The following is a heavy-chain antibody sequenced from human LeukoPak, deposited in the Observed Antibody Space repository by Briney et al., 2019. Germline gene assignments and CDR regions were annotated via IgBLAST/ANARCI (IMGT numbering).Heavy chain of an antibody. Sequence: PSETLSLTCTVSGYSISSGYYWGWIRQPPGKGLEWIGSIYHSGSTNYNPSLKSRVTISVDTSKNQFSLKLSSVTAADTAVYYCARGSHYYGSGSYYKSPGYAFDIWGQGTMVTVSS. CDR3: ARGSHYYGSGSYYKSPGYAFDI. CDR1: GYSISSGYY. V-gene: IGHV4-38-2*02. CDR2: IYHSGST. D-gene: IGHD3-10*01. J-gene: IGHJ3*02.